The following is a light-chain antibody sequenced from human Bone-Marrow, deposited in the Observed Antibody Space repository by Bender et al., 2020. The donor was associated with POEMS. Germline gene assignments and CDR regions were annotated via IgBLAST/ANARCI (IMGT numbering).Light chain of an antibody. CDR2: GNN. CDR1: SSNIGAGYD. CDR3: AVWDDSVSGWV. V-gene: IGLV1-47*02. J-gene: IGLJ3*02. Sequence: QSVMTQPASITGTPGQRVIISCSGSSSNIGAGYDVHWYQQLPGTAPKLLIFGNNNRPSGVPDRFSGSKSSTSASLAISGLRSEDEADYYCAVWDDSVSGWVFGGGTKLTVL.